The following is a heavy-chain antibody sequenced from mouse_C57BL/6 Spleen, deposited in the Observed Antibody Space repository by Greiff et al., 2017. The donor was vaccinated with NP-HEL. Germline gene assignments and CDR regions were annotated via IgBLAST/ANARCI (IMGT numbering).Heavy chain of an antibody. D-gene: IGHD2-12*01. V-gene: IGHV1-7*01. Sequence: VQVVESGAELAKPGASVKLSCKASGYTFTSYWMHWVKQRPGQGLEWIGYINPSSGYTKYNQKFKDKATLTADKSSSTAYMQLSSLTYEDSAVYYCASYYSLDYWGQGTTLTVSS. CDR2: INPSSGYT. CDR1: GYTFTSYW. CDR3: ASYYSLDY. J-gene: IGHJ2*01.